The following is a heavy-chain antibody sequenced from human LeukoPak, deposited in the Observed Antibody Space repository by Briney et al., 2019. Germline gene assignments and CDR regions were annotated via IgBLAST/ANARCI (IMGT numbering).Heavy chain of an antibody. CDR3: ANGPLLEWLPPRGREPSVGYYYYGMDV. CDR2: IWYDGSNK. J-gene: IGHJ6*02. V-gene: IGHV3-33*06. Sequence: GGSLRLSCAASGFTFSSYGMHWVRQAPGKGLEWVAVIWYDGSNKYYADSVKGRFTISRDNSKNTLYLQMNSLRAEDTAVYYCANGPLLEWLPPRGREPSVGYYYYGMDVWGQGTTVTVSS. D-gene: IGHD3-3*01. CDR1: GFTFSSYG.